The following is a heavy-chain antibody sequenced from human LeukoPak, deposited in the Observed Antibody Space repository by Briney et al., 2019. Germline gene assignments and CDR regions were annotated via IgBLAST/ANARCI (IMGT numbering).Heavy chain of an antibody. CDR1: GFTFSNNH. CDR3: ATTKQARRYFDY. Sequence: GGSLRLSCVGSGFTFSNNHLSWVRQAPGKGLEWVSAISGSGGNTYYADSVRGRFTISRDNSKNTLFLQMNTLRADDTAVYYCATTKQARRYFDYWGQGTLVTVSS. J-gene: IGHJ4*02. CDR2: ISGSGGNT. D-gene: IGHD1-1*01. V-gene: IGHV3-23*01.